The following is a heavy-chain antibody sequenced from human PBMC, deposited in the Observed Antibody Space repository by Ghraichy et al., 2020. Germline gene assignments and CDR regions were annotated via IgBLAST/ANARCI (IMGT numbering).Heavy chain of an antibody. J-gene: IGHJ3*02. CDR3: ARDHDSSGLKADAFDI. D-gene: IGHD3-22*01. V-gene: IGHV3-21*01. CDR1: GFTFSSYS. CDR2: ISSSSSYI. Sequence: GESLNISCAASGFTFSSYSMNWVRQAPGKGLEWVSSISSSSSYIYYADSVKGRFTISRDNAKNSLYLQMNSLRAEDTAVYYCARDHDSSGLKADAFDIWGQGTMVTVSS.